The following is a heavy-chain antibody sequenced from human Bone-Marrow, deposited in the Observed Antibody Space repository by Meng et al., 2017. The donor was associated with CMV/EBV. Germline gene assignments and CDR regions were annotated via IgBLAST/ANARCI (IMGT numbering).Heavy chain of an antibody. CDR1: GSISSSNYY. D-gene: IGHD2-2*01. Sequence: GSISSSNYYWGWIRQPPGKGLEWIGSIWNSGTTYYNPSLKSRVTISVDTSKNQFSLKLTSVTAADTAIYYCARDRGCSSASCFSFVYWGQGTLVTVSS. V-gene: IGHV4-39*07. J-gene: IGHJ4*02. CDR2: IWNSGTT. CDR3: ARDRGCSSASCFSFVY.